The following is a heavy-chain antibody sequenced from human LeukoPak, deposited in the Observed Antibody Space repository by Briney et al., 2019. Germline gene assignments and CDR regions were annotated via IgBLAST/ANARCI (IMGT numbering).Heavy chain of an antibody. D-gene: IGHD7-27*01. J-gene: IGHJ4*02. V-gene: IGHV3-48*02. CDR3: XXXXXXXXPNWETLDY. Sequence: GGSLRLSCAASGFTFSSYSMNWVRQAPGKGLEWVSYISSSSSTMYYADSVKGRFTISRDTAKNSLYLQMNSLRDEDTAVYYCXXXXXXXXPNWETLDYWGQGTLVTVSS. CDR1: GFTFSSYS. CDR2: ISSSSSTM.